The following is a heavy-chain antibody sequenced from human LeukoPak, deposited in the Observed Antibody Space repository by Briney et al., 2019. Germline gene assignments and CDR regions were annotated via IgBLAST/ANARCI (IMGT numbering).Heavy chain of an antibody. CDR1: GYTFTGYY. Sequence: ASVKVSCKASGYTFTGYYMHWVRQAPGQGLEWMGWINPNSGGTNYAQKFQGRVTMTRDTSISTAYMELSRLRSDDTAVYYCARGFVLLRFGERSDFDYWGQGTLVTVSS. CDR3: ARGFVLLRFGERSDFDY. D-gene: IGHD3-10*01. V-gene: IGHV1-2*02. J-gene: IGHJ4*02. CDR2: INPNSGGT.